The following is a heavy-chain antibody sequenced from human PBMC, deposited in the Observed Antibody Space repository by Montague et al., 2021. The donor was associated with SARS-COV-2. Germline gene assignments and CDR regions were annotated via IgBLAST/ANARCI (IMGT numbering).Heavy chain of an antibody. CDR2: ISRDGSSI. J-gene: IGHJ4*02. Sequence: SLRLSCAASGFVFGSFWMHWVRQFPGKGLEWVARISRDGSSIAYGDSVXGLFIVSRDNARGTLHLQMDGLTFNDTAVYWCARDPTDDDFVSGSFDYWGRGTRVTVS. CDR3: ARDPTDDDFVSGSFDY. CDR1: GFVFGSFW. D-gene: IGHD3-10*01. V-gene: IGHV3-74*01.